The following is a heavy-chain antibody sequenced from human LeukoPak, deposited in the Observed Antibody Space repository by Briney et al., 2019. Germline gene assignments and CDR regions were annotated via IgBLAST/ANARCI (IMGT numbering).Heavy chain of an antibody. V-gene: IGHV3-30-3*01. CDR3: ARAAYSSTWLLTH. CDR2: VSYDGSIK. D-gene: IGHD6-13*01. J-gene: IGHJ4*02. CDR1: GFTFNSYV. Sequence: PGGSLRLSCAASGFTFNSYVVHWVRQAPGKGLEWVAVVSYDGSIKYYADSVKGRFTLSRDNSKNTLYLQMNSLIPADTAAYYCARAAYSSTWLLTHWGQGTLVTVSS.